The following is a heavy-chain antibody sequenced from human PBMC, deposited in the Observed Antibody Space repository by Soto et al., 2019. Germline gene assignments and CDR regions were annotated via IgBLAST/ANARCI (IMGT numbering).Heavy chain of an antibody. V-gene: IGHV3-30-3*01. D-gene: IGHD6-19*01. CDR3: ARRRAVAGDQVDY. CDR2: ISYDGSNK. Sequence: QVQLVESGGGVVQPGRSLRLSCAASGFTFSSYAMHWVRQAPGKGLEWVAVISYDGSNKYYADSVKGRFTISRDNSKNTLYLQMNSLRADDTAVYYCARRRAVAGDQVDYWGQGTLVTVSS. CDR1: GFTFSSYA. J-gene: IGHJ4*02.